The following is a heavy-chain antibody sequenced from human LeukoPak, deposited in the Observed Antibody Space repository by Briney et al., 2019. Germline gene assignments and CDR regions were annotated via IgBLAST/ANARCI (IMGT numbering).Heavy chain of an antibody. Sequence: GESLKISCKGSGYRFTSYWIGWVRQMPGKGLEWMGVIYPGDSDTRYSPSFQGQVTISADKSITTAYLQWSSLKASDTAMYYCARRDCTGGSCYRNAFDVWGQGTMVTVSS. J-gene: IGHJ3*01. CDR3: ARRDCTGGSCYRNAFDV. D-gene: IGHD2-15*01. CDR2: IYPGDSDT. CDR1: GYRFTSYW. V-gene: IGHV5-51*01.